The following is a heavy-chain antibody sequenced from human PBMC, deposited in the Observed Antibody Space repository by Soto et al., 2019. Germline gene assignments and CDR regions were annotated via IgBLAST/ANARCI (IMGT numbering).Heavy chain of an antibody. CDR3: ASGTDPRSAAGIYFAY. Sequence: QLQLVQSGPEVKKPGASVKVSCKSSGYTFSIYGITWVRQAPGQGLEWMGWISTYNDITNYAQKFQGRVTMTTDTSTGTDYMERRSLRSDDTAVYYCASGTDPRSAAGIYFAYWGQGTLVTVSS. D-gene: IGHD6-13*01. J-gene: IGHJ4*02. CDR2: ISTYNDIT. V-gene: IGHV1-18*04. CDR1: GYTFSIYG.